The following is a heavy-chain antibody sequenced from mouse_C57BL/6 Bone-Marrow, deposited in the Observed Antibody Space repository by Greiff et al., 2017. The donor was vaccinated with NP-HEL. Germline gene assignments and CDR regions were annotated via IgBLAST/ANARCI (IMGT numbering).Heavy chain of an antibody. J-gene: IGHJ2*01. V-gene: IGHV5-6*01. CDR1: GFTFSSYG. D-gene: IGHD1-1*01. CDR2: ISSGGSYT. Sequence: EVQLVESGGDLVKPGGSLKLSCAASGFTFSSYGMSWVRQTPDKRLEWVATISSGGSYTYYPDSVKGRFTISRDNAKNTLYLQMSSLKSEDTAMYYCARHGVITTVVTPFDYWGQGTTLTVSS. CDR3: ARHGVITTVVTPFDY.